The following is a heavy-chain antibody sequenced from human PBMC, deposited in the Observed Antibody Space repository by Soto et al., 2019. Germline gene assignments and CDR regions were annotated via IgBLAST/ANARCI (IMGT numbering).Heavy chain of an antibody. CDR2: IKQDGSEK. Sequence: GVSLRLSFETSGFTFSSFWRSWVRQAPGKGLEWVANIKQDGSEKYYVDSVKGRFTISRDNAKNSLYLQMNSLRAEDTAVYYCARVGLAVAEIDYWGQGT. CDR3: ARVGLAVAEIDY. J-gene: IGHJ4*02. D-gene: IGHD6-19*01. V-gene: IGHV3-7*01. CDR1: GFTFSSFW.